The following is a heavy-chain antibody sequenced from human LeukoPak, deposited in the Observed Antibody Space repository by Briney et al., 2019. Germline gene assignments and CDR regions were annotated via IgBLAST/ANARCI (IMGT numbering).Heavy chain of an antibody. V-gene: IGHV3-74*01. Sequence: GGSLRLSCAASGLTFHNTWMHWIRQAPGKGLVWVSHTKGDGITTTYADSVKGRFTISRDNAKNTLYLQMNSLRAEDTAVYYCAIPLLPDYGDYGVPGYWGQGTLVTVSS. J-gene: IGHJ4*02. D-gene: IGHD4-17*01. CDR2: TKGDGITT. CDR1: GLTFHNTW. CDR3: AIPLLPDYGDYGVPGY.